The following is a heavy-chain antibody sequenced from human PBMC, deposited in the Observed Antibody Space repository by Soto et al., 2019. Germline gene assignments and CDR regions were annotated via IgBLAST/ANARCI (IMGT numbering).Heavy chain of an antibody. CDR1: GDSISTYY. CDR2: IYYSGST. Sequence: QVQLQESGPGLVKPSETLSLTCTVSGDSISTYYWSWIRQPPGKGLEWIGYIYYSGSTNYNPSLKSRVGISVETSKNPFSLKLTSVTAADTAVYYCARRYSGAWLFDYWGQGTLVTVSS. CDR3: ARRYSGAWLFDY. V-gene: IGHV4-59*01. J-gene: IGHJ4*02. D-gene: IGHD1-26*01.